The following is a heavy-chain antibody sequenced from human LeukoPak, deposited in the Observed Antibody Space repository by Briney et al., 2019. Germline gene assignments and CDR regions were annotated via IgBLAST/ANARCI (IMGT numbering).Heavy chain of an antibody. J-gene: IGHJ5*02. CDR1: GYTLTELS. Sequence: WASVKVSCKVSGYTLTELSMHWVRQAPGKGLEWMGGFDPEDGETIYAQKFQGRVTMTEDTSTDTAYMELSSLRSEDTAVYYCARAPSIDAIWGSNWFDPWGQGTLVTVSS. D-gene: IGHD3-16*01. CDR3: ARAPSIDAIWGSNWFDP. CDR2: FDPEDGET. V-gene: IGHV1-24*01.